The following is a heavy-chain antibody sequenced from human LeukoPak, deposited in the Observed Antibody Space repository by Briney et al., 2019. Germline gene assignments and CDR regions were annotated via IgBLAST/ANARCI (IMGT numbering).Heavy chain of an antibody. V-gene: IGHV3-9*01. CDR1: GFTFDDFA. Sequence: PGGSLRLSCAASGFTFDDFAMHWVRQAPGKGLEWVSSISWNSGTLAYADSVKGRFTISRDNAKNSLYLQMNSLRAEDTALYYCAKDYIEYSSPSFWSYFDYWGQGTLVTVSS. J-gene: IGHJ4*02. CDR2: ISWNSGTL. D-gene: IGHD6-6*01. CDR3: AKDYIEYSSPSFWSYFDY.